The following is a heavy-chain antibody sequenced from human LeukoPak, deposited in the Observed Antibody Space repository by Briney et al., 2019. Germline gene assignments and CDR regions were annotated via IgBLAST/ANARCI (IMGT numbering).Heavy chain of an antibody. V-gene: IGHV4-61*08. CDR1: GGSISSGGFY. J-gene: IGHJ4*02. CDR2: IHYTGTT. D-gene: IGHD1-7*01. CDR3: ASGRSFSGTTDY. Sequence: SETLSLTCSVSGGSISSGGFYWSWIRQHPGKGLDWIGYIHYTGTTYYNPSLKSRVTISVDTSKNQFSLKLSSVTAADSAVYYCASGRSFSGTTDYWGQGTLVTVSS.